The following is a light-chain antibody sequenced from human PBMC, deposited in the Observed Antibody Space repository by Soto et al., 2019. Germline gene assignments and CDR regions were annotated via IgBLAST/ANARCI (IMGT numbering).Light chain of an antibody. J-gene: IGLJ3*02. V-gene: IGLV2-8*01. Sequence: QSALTQPPSASGSPGQSVTISCTGTSSDVGGYNSVSWYQQHPGKAPKLMIYEVNKRPSGVPDRFSASKSDNAASLTVSGLQAEDEADYYCSSYAGSKNLVFGGGTKVTFL. CDR2: EVN. CDR3: SSYAGSKNLV. CDR1: SSDVGGYNS.